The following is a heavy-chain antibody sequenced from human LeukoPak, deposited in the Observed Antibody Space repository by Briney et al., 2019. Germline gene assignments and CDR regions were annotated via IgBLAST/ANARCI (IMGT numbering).Heavy chain of an antibody. D-gene: IGHD3-10*01. V-gene: IGHV4-34*01. CDR2: INHSGST. CDR3: ASLFTDYYGSGSYAY. J-gene: IGHJ4*02. CDR1: GGSFSGYY. Sequence: SETLPVTRAVYGGSFSGYYWSWIRQPPGKGLEWIGEINHSGSTNYNPSLKSRVTISVDTSKNQFSLKLSSVTAADTAVYYCASLFTDYYGSGSYAYWGERTVATVSS.